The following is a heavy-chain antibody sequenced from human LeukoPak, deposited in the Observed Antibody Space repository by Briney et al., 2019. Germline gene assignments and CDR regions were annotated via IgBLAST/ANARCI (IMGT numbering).Heavy chain of an antibody. CDR3: AKDPRSAAYYGMDV. CDR1: GFTFSSYA. J-gene: IGHJ6*02. CDR2: ISGSGGST. D-gene: IGHD6-19*01. Sequence: PGGSLRLSCAASGFTFSSYAMSWVRQAPGKGLEWVSAISGSGGSTYYADSVEGRFTISRDNSKNTLYLQMNSLRAEDTAVYYCAKDPRSAAYYGMDVWGQGTTVTVSS. V-gene: IGHV3-23*01.